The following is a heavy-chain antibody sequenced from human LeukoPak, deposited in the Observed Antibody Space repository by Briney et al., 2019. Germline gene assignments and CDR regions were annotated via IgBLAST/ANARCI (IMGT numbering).Heavy chain of an antibody. V-gene: IGHV4-59*01. J-gene: IGHJ4*02. D-gene: IGHD5-18*01. CDR1: GGSISSYY. Sequence: SETLSLTCTVSGGSISSYYWSWIRQPPGKGLEWIGYIYYSGSTNYNPSLKSRVTISVDTSKNQFSLKLSSATAADTAVYYCAREGYSYGPFDYWGQGTLVTVSS. CDR2: IYYSGST. CDR3: AREGYSYGPFDY.